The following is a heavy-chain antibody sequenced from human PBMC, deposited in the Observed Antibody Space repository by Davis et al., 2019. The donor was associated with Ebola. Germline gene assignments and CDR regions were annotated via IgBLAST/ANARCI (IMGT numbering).Heavy chain of an antibody. V-gene: IGHV4-61*01. Sequence: MPSETLSLTCAVSGGSVNSGYYYWSWVRQPPGKGLEWIGYIYYSGSTNYNPSLKSRVTISVDTSKNQFSLKLSSVTAADTAVYYCARHALWAVAAFDYWGQGTLVTVSS. D-gene: IGHD6-19*01. CDR3: ARHALWAVAAFDY. CDR1: GGSVNSGYYY. CDR2: IYYSGST. J-gene: IGHJ4*02.